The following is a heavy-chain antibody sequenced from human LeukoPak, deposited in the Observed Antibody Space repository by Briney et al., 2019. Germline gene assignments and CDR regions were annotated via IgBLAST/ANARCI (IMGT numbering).Heavy chain of an antibody. CDR1: GYSISSSSYY. D-gene: IGHD6-19*01. V-gene: IGHV4-39*01. CDR2: IYYSGST. J-gene: IGHJ4*02. CDR3: ARHVGRIAVSDNFDY. Sequence: SETLSLTCTVSGYSISSSSYYWGWIRQPPGKGLEWIGSIYYSGSTYHNPSLKGRVTISVDTSKNQFSLKLSSVTAADTAVYYCARHVGRIAVSDNFDYWGQGTLVTVSS.